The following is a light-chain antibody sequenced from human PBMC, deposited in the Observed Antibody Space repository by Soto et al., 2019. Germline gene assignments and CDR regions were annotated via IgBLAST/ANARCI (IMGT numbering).Light chain of an antibody. CDR1: QSLTSY. Sequence: EVVLTQSPAALSLSPGERATLSCRASQSLTSYLAWYQQKPGQAPRLLIYDASNRATGIPDKFSGSGSGADYSLTISRLEPEDFAVYYCQQRSNWPPTFGQGTRLEIK. V-gene: IGKV3-11*01. CDR3: QQRSNWPPT. CDR2: DAS. J-gene: IGKJ5*01.